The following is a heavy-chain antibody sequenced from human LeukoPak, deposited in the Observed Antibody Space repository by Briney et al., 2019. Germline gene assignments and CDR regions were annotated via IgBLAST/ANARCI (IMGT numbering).Heavy chain of an antibody. D-gene: IGHD3-3*01. J-gene: IGHJ4*02. V-gene: IGHV4-34*01. Sequence: SETLSLTCAVYGGSFSGYYWSWIRQPPGKGLEWIGEINHSGGTNYNPSLKSRVTISVDTSKNQFSLKLSSVTAADTAVYYCARGPHYDFWSGYYTGVRMEFDYWGQGTLVTVSS. CDR1: GGSFSGYY. CDR2: INHSGGT. CDR3: ARGPHYDFWSGYYTGVRMEFDY.